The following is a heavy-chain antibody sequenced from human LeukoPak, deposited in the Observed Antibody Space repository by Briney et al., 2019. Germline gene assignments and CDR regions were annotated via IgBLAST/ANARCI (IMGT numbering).Heavy chain of an antibody. V-gene: IGHV4-59*01. J-gene: IGHJ4*02. CDR3: ARVPRGAARPADY. D-gene: IGHD6-6*01. CDR1: RGYLSSYY. Sequence: SETLSLTCTVSRGYLSSYYWSWIRQPPGKGLEGIGYFYYSGSTNYNPSLKSRVTISVDTSKNQFSLKLTSVTAADTAVYYCARVPRGAARPADYWGQGTLVTVSS. CDR2: FYYSGST.